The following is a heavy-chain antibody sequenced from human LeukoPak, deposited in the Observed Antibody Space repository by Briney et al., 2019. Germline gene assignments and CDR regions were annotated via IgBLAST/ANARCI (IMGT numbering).Heavy chain of an antibody. CDR2: ISASGGST. Sequence: GGSLRLSCAASGFTFSSYAMSWVRQAPGKGLEWVSAISASGGSTYYADSVKGRFTISRDNSKNTLYLQMNSLRAEDTAVYYREKGRRALRSIGYGIQGTLINVS. D-gene: IGHD3-3*01. CDR1: GFTFSSYA. J-gene: IGHJ4*02. CDR3: EKGRRALRSIGY. V-gene: IGHV3-23*01.